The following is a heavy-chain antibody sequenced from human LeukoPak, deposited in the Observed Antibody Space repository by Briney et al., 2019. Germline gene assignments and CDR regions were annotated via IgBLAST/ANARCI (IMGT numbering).Heavy chain of an antibody. CDR1: GFTFTSYG. CDR3: ARFQGDGYNFGFDY. V-gene: IGHV3-30*03. D-gene: IGHD5-24*01. CDR2: ITYDGYYK. J-gene: IGHJ4*02. Sequence: GTSLRLSCAASGFTFTSYGMHWVRQAPGKGLEWVALITYDGYYKYYSDSVKGRFTISRDNAKNSLYLQMNSLRAEDTAVYYCARFQGDGYNFGFDYWGRGTLVTVSS.